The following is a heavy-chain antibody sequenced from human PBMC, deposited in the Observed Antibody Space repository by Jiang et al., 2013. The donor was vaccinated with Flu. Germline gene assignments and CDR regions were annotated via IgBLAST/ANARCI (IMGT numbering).Heavy chain of an antibody. V-gene: IGHV1-69*04. CDR1: GGTFSSYA. Sequence: GAEVKKPGSSVKVSCKASGGTFSSYAISWVRQAPGQGLEWMGRIIPILAIPKYAQKFQGRLTITADRFTSTAYMELSGLRSEDTAVYFCAKCPGDTAMDTFYYYGMDVWGQGTTITV. J-gene: IGHJ6*02. CDR3: AKCPGDTAMDTFYYYGMDV. CDR2: IIPILAIP. D-gene: IGHD5-18*01.